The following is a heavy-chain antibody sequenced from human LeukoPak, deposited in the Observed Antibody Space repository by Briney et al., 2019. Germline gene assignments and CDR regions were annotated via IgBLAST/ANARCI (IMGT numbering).Heavy chain of an antibody. D-gene: IGHD6-19*01. CDR1: GFTSSSYS. Sequence: GGSLRLSCAASGFTSSSYSMNWVRQAPGKGLEWVSSISSSSSYIYYADSVKGRFTISRDNAKNSLYLQMNSLRAEDTAVYYCARAGGWYLYYFDYWGQGTLVTVSS. CDR2: ISSSSSYI. J-gene: IGHJ4*02. CDR3: ARAGGWYLYYFDY. V-gene: IGHV3-21*01.